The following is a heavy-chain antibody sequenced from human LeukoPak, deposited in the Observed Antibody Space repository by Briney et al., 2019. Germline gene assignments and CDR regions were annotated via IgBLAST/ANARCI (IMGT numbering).Heavy chain of an antibody. J-gene: IGHJ3*02. CDR3: ARVKGSSSWYNAFDI. V-gene: IGHV3-7*01. CDR1: GFTFSSYW. CDR2: IKQEGSEK. D-gene: IGHD6-13*01. Sequence: SGGSLRLSCAASGFTFSSYWMSWVRQAPRKGLEWVANIKQEGSEKDYVDSVKGRFTISRDNAKSSLYLQMSSLRAEDTAVYYCARVKGSSSWYNAFDILGPGNMVNVSS.